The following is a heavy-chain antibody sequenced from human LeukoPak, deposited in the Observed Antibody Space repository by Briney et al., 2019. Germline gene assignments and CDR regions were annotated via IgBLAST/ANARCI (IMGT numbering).Heavy chain of an antibody. Sequence: SETLSLTCTVSGGSISSYYWSWIRQPAGKGLEWIGRIYTSGSTNYNPSLKSRVTMSVDTSKNQFSLKLSSVTAADTAVYYCARENSGSSYYYYYYMDVWGKGTTVTVSS. CDR1: GGSISSYY. V-gene: IGHV4-4*07. D-gene: IGHD3-10*01. J-gene: IGHJ6*03. CDR2: IYTSGST. CDR3: ARENSGSSYYYYYYMDV.